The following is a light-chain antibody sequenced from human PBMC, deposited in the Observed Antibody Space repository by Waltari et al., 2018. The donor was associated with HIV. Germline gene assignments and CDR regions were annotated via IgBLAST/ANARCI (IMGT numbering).Light chain of an antibody. J-gene: IGLJ3*02. V-gene: IGLV1-47*01. CDR2: RNN. CDR3: AAWDDSLSAVV. Sequence: QSVLTQPPSASGTPGQRVTISCSGSSSNLGSTYVYWFQQLPGTAPNLLMYRNNQRPSGVPDRVSGSKSGTSASLAISGLRAEDEADYYCAAWDDSLSAVVFGGGTKLTVL. CDR1: SSNLGSTY.